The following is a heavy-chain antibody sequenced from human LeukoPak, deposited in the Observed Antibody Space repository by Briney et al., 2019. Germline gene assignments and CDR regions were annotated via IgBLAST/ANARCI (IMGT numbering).Heavy chain of an antibody. V-gene: IGHV4-38-2*01. D-gene: IGHD4-23*01. CDR3: ARLGTVVTPDWYFGL. J-gene: IGHJ2*01. CDR2: IYHSGST. Sequence: SETLSLTCAVSGYSISSGYYWGWIRQPPGKGLEWIGSIYHSGSTYYNPSLKSRVTMAVDTSKNQFSLRLSSVTAADTAMYYCARLGTVVTPDWYFGLWGRGTLVTVSS. CDR1: GYSISSGYY.